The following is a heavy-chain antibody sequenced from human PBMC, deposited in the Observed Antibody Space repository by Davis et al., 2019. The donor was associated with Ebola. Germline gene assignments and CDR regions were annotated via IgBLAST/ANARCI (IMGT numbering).Heavy chain of an antibody. Sequence: SETLSLTCPVSGGSISSYYWSWIRQPPGKGLEWIGYIYYSGSTNYNPSLKSRVTISVDTSKNQFSLKLSSVTAADTAVYYCARGELGYCSSTSCAYYYGMDVWGQGTTVTVSS. CDR3: ARGELGYCSSTSCAYYYGMDV. CDR1: GGSISSYY. CDR2: IYYSGST. V-gene: IGHV4-59*01. J-gene: IGHJ6*02. D-gene: IGHD2-2*01.